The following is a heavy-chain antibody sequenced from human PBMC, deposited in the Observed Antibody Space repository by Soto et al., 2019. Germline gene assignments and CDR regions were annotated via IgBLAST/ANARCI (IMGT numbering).Heavy chain of an antibody. J-gene: IGHJ6*02. CDR3: AGDCSSTSCPSYYYYGMDV. CDR1: CYSISSGYY. CDR2: IYHSGST. V-gene: IGHV4-38-2*02. D-gene: IGHD2-2*01. Sequence: SETLSLTCAVSCYSISSGYYWGWIRQPPGKGLEWIGSIYHSGSTYYNPSLKSRVTISVDTSKNQFSLKLSSVTAADTAVYYCAGDCSSTSCPSYYYYGMDVWGQGTTVTVSS.